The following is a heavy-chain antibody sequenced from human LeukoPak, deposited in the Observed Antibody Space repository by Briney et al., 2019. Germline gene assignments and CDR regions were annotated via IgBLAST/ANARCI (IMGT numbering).Heavy chain of an antibody. CDR2: IYYSGST. CDR1: GGSISSYY. Sequence: PSETLSLTCTVSGGSISSYYWSWIRQPPGKGLEWIGYIYYSGSTNYNPSLKSRVTISVDTSKNQFSLKLSSVTAADTAVYYCARAITIFGVVIVDAFDIWGQGTMVTVSS. V-gene: IGHV4-59*01. D-gene: IGHD3-3*01. J-gene: IGHJ3*02. CDR3: ARAITIFGVVIVDAFDI.